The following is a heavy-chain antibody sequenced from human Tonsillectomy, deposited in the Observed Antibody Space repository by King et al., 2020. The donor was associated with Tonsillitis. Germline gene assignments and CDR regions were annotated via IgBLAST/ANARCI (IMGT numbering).Heavy chain of an antibody. CDR2: ISDDGSNR. D-gene: IGHD3-3*01. J-gene: IGHJ3*02. CDR3: AIHYCLSEPRDSCDI. Sequence: VQLVESGGGVVKPGRSLRLSCAASGSTFSGYGMHWVRQAPGKGLEWVALISDDGSNRYYADSVKGRFTISSDNSENTLYLQMNSLRAEDTAVYYCAIHYCLSEPRDSCDIWGQGTMVTVSS. CDR1: GSTFSGYG. V-gene: IGHV3-33*05.